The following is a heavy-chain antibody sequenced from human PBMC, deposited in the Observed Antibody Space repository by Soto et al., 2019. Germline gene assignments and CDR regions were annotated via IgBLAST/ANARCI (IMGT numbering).Heavy chain of an antibody. V-gene: IGHV3-23*01. D-gene: IGHD6-6*01. J-gene: IGHJ6*02. CDR2: TRSNGEHK. CDR3: AKDSKSVSVAASRVYGMDV. CDR1: GFMFSSFA. Sequence: EVQILESGGGMVQPGGSLRLSCAGSGFMFSSFAMTWVRQAPGKGLEWVSTTRSNGEHKYYADSVKGRFTVSRDNSKNTLFLEMSSLRDEDSDIYYCAKDSKSVSVAASRVYGMDVWGQGTTVTVSS.